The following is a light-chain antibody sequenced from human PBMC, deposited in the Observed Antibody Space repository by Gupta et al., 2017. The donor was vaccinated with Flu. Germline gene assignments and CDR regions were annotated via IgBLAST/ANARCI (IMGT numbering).Light chain of an antibody. CDR1: NIERKN. V-gene: IGLV3-9*01. Sequence: ALGQTATITCEGNNIERKNVHWYQQLPGQAPVLVIYRDSHRPSGIPERFSGSNSGNTATLTITSPQAGHEADYYCQVWDNGLVVFGGGTKLTVL. J-gene: IGLJ2*01. CDR2: RDS. CDR3: QVWDNGLVV.